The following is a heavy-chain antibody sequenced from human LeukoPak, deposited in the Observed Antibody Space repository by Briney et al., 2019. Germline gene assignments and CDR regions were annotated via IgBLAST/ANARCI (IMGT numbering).Heavy chain of an antibody. CDR1: GFNFDNFA. CDR2: ISHDGRTK. D-gene: IGHD3-9*01. J-gene: IGHJ3*02. Sequence: GGSLRLSCVVSGFNFDNFAMHWVRQPLGKGLEWVAVISHDGRTKYYADSMKGRITISRDNSKNTLFLQMDSLRPDDTAVYYCVKNRKPYYYDILTDYPYVFDIWGQGTMVIVSS. CDR3: VKNRKPYYYDILTDYPYVFDI. V-gene: IGHV3-30*04.